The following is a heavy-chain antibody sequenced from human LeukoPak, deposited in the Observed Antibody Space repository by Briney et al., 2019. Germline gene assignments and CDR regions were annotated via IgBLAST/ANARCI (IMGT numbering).Heavy chain of an antibody. V-gene: IGHV4-34*01. CDR3: ARASKLRYFDWLVGVAYFDY. Sequence: SETLSLTCAVYGGSFSGYYWSWIRQPPGKGLEWMGEINNSGSTNYNPSLKSRVTISVDTSKNQFSLKLSSVTAADTAVYYCARASKLRYFDWLVGVAYFDYWGQGTLVTVSS. J-gene: IGHJ4*02. CDR1: GGSFSGYY. CDR2: INNSGST. D-gene: IGHD3-9*01.